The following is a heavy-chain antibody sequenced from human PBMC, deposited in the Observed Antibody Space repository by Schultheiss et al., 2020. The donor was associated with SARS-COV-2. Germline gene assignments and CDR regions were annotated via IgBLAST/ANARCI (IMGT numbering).Heavy chain of an antibody. D-gene: IGHD6-19*01. V-gene: IGHV4-34*01. CDR2: INHGGGT. CDR3: ARVGASGWWDFDY. J-gene: IGHJ4*02. CDR1: GGSFSGYF. Sequence: SETLSLTCAVYGGSFSGYFWTWIRQPPGKGLEWIGEINHGGGTNYNPSLKSRVTISVDTSKNQFSLKLSSVTAADTAVYYCARVGASGWWDFDYWGQGTLVTVSS.